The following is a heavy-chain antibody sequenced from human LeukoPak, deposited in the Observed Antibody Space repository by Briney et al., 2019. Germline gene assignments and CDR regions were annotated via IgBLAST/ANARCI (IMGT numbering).Heavy chain of an antibody. CDR2: IYYSGST. Sequence: PSETLPLTCTVSGGSISSSSYYWGWIRQPPGKGLEWIGSIYYSGSTYYNPSLKSRVTISVDTSKNQFSLRLSSVTAADTAVYYCSAMVTIFDYWGQGTLVTVSS. J-gene: IGHJ4*02. D-gene: IGHD5-18*01. CDR3: SAMVTIFDY. V-gene: IGHV4-39*01. CDR1: GGSISSSSYY.